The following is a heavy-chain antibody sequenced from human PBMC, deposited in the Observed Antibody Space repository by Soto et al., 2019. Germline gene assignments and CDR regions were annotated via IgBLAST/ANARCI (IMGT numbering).Heavy chain of an antibody. D-gene: IGHD4-4*01. J-gene: IGHJ5*01. Sequence: GGSLRLSCAASGFTFSRYSMNWVRQAPGKGLEWVSYISSSSNSIYYADSVKGRFTISRDNSKNTLYLQMNSLRAEDTAVYYCALTVDSWGQGTLVTVSS. CDR2: ISSSSNSI. V-gene: IGHV3-48*01. CDR1: GFTFSRYS. CDR3: ALTVDS.